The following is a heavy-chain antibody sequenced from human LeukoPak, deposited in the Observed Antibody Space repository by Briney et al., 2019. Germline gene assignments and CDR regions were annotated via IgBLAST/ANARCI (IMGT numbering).Heavy chain of an antibody. V-gene: IGHV3-23*01. CDR1: GFTFSSYA. D-gene: IGHD1-26*01. CDR2: ISGSGGST. J-gene: IGHJ5*02. CDR3: AKTGMGATAPNWFDP. Sequence: GGSLRLSCAASGFTFSSYAMSWVRQAPGKGLEWVSAISGSGGSTYYADSVKGRFTISRDNSKNTLYLQMNSLRAEDTAVYYCAKTGMGATAPNWFDPWGQGTLVTVSS.